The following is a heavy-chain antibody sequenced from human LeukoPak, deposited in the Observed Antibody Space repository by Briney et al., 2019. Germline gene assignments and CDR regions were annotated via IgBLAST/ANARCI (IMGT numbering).Heavy chain of an antibody. Sequence: GGSLRLSCAASGFTFSSYGMHWVRQAPGKGLEWGAVISYDGSNKYYADSVKGRFTISRDSSKNTLYLQMNSLRAEDTAVYYCAKAGRSDAFDIWGQGTMVTVSS. CDR3: AKAGRSDAFDI. CDR2: ISYDGSNK. CDR1: GFTFSSYG. D-gene: IGHD4-17*01. J-gene: IGHJ3*02. V-gene: IGHV3-30*18.